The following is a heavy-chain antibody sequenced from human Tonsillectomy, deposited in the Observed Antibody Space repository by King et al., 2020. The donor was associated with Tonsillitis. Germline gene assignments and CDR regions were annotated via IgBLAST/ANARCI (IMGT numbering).Heavy chain of an antibody. D-gene: IGHD3-3*01. J-gene: IGHJ6*02. CDR3: AKDRDFWSPHGMDV. CDR2: ISGSGGST. Sequence: VQLVESGGGLIQPGGSLRLSCAASGFTFSSYAMNWVRQAPGKGLEWVSGISGSGGSTYYADSVKGRFAISRDNSKNTLYLQMNSLRAEDPAVYYCAKDRDFWSPHGMDVWGQGTTVTVSS. V-gene: IGHV3-23*04. CDR1: GFTFSSYA.